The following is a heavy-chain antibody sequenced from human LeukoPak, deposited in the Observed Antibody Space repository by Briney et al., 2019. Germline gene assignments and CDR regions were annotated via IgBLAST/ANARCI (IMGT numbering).Heavy chain of an antibody. V-gene: IGHV3-21*01. CDR3: ARGHPEGWTFDY. CDR2: ISSSSSYI. CDR1: GFTFSSYS. D-gene: IGHD3/OR15-3a*01. Sequence: GGSPRLSCAASGFTFSSYSMNWVRQAPGKGLEWVSSISSSSSYIYYADSVKGRFTISRDNAKNSLYLQMNSLRAEDTAVYYCARGHPEGWTFDYWGQGTLVTVSS. J-gene: IGHJ4*02.